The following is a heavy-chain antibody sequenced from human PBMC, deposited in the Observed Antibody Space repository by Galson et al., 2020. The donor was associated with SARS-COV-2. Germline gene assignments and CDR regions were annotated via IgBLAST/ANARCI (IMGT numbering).Heavy chain of an antibody. Sequence: GGSLRLSCAASGFTFDDYAMPWVRQAPGKGLEWVSGISWNSGSIGYADSVTGRFTISRDNAKNSLYLQMNSLRAEDTALYYCAKDVYSSSPLRTFDYWGQGTLVTVSS. CDR3: AKDVYSSSPLRTFDY. CDR2: ISWNSGSI. CDR1: GFTFDDYA. V-gene: IGHV3-9*01. J-gene: IGHJ4*02. D-gene: IGHD6-13*01.